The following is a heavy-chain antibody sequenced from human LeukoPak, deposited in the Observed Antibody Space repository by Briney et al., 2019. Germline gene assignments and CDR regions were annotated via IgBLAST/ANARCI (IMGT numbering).Heavy chain of an antibody. CDR2: IYPRDSDT. D-gene: IGHD3-10*01. CDR1: GYTFTHQW. J-gene: IGHJ4*02. V-gene: IGHV5-51*01. Sequence: GESLKISCKASGYTFTHQWIGWVRKMYGSGLEWMGIIYPRDSDTIYSPSFQGHVTISADTSINTAYLEWSSLEASDTAIYYCARHSDVIGAIWGQGTLVTVSS. CDR3: ARHSDVIGAI.